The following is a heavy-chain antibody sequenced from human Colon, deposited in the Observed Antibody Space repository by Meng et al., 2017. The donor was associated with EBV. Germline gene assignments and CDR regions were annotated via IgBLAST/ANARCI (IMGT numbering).Heavy chain of an antibody. Sequence: QVTRQGSGPGLVKPSPTLSLTCTVSGCSVSSGGYDWTWIRQHPGKGLEWFGHIYYSGSTFYNPSLKRRVIISIDTSKNQFSLNLRSVTAADTAVYYCARVSSGWDYFDYWGQGTLVTVSS. CDR3: ARVSSGWDYFDY. CDR2: IYYSGST. J-gene: IGHJ4*02. V-gene: IGHV4-31*03. CDR1: GCSVSSGGYD. D-gene: IGHD6-19*01.